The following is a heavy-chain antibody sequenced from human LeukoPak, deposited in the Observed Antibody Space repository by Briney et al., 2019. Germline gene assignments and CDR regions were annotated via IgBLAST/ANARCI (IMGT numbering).Heavy chain of an antibody. J-gene: IGHJ4*02. Sequence: TLSLTCAVYTGSFSGDHWSWYYWTWIRQPPGKALEWLALIYWDDDKRYSPSLKSRLTITKDTSKNQVVLTMTNMDPVDTATYYCAHRIIELGYFDYWGQGTLVTVSS. CDR3: AHRIIELGYFDY. V-gene: IGHV2-5*02. CDR2: IYWDDDK. CDR1: GSFSGDHWSW. D-gene: IGHD2/OR15-2a*01.